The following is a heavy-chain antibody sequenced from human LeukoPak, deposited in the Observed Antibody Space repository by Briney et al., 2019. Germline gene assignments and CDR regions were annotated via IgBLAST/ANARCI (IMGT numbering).Heavy chain of an antibody. D-gene: IGHD6-13*01. J-gene: IGHJ6*02. CDR1: GFTFSSYA. V-gene: IGHV3-30*14. CDR2: ISYDGSNK. Sequence: PGRSLRLSCAASGFTFSSYAMHWVRQAPGKGLEWVAVISYDGSNKYYADSVKGRFTISRDNSKNTLYLQMGSLRAEDMAVYYCAREGSSWDYYYYGMDVWGQGTTVTVSS. CDR3: AREGSSWDYYYYGMDV.